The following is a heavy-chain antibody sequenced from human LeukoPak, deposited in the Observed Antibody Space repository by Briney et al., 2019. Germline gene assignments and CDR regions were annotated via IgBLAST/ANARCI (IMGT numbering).Heavy chain of an antibody. CDR1: GFTFSSYA. CDR2: ISYDGSNK. J-gene: IGHJ4*02. CDR3: ARAAQTGGDFDY. V-gene: IGHV3-30*04. D-gene: IGHD7-27*01. Sequence: GGSLRLSCAASGFTFSSYAMHWVRQAPGKGLEWVAVISYDGSNKYYADSVKGRFTISRDNSKNTLYLQMNSLRADDTAVYYCARAAQTGGDFDYWGQGTLVTVSS.